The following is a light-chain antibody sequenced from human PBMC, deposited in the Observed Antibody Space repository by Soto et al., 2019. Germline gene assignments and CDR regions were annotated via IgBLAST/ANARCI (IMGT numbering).Light chain of an antibody. CDR1: HSVSTN. CDR3: HQDNTWPT. CDR2: GAF. J-gene: IGKJ1*01. V-gene: IGKV3-15*01. Sequence: EIVLTQSPATLSVSQGERATLSCRASHSVSTNLAWYQKMPGQAPRLIMYGAFTRATGIPARFSGSGSGTEFTLTISSLQSEDFALYFCHQDNTWPTFGQGTKVEIK.